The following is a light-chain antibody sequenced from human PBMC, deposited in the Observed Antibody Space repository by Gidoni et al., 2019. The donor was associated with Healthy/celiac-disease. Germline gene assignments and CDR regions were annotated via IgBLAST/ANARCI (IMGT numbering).Light chain of an antibody. Sequence: QSVLTQPPSVSAAPGQKVTISCSGSSSNIGNNYVSCYQQLPGTAPKLLIYDNNKRPSGIPDRFSGSKSGTSATLGITGLQTGDEADYYCGTWDSSLSNWVFGGGTKLTVL. CDR1: SSNIGNNY. V-gene: IGLV1-51*01. J-gene: IGLJ3*02. CDR2: DNN. CDR3: GTWDSSLSNWV.